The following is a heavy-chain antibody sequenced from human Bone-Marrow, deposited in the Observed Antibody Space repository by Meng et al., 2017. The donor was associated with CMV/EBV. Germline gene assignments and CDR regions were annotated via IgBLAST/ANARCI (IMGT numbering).Heavy chain of an antibody. CDR2: TIPMYGTA. Sequence: SVKVSCKASGGTFRTYSITWVRQAPGQGLEWVGGTIPMYGTANYAQKFQGRVTITTDESMNTAYMELTSLTSDDTAVYYCARGHTDCISPACQILYYYYYMAVWGQGTTVTVSS. J-gene: IGHJ6*02. CDR1: GGTFRTYS. V-gene: IGHV1-69*05. D-gene: IGHD2-2*01. CDR3: ARGHTDCISPACQILYYYYYMAV.